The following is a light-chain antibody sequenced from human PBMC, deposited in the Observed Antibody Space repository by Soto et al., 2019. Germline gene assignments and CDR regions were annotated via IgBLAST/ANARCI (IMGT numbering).Light chain of an antibody. J-gene: IGKJ5*01. CDR1: QGISSY. Sequence: DIQLTQSPSSLSGSVGDRFTITCRVSQGISSYLNWYRQKPGKVLKLLIYSASNLQSGVPSRFSGSGSGTDFTLTISSLQPEDIATYYCQQYDNYDITFGQGTRLEIK. CDR2: SAS. V-gene: IGKV1-27*01. CDR3: QQYDNYDIT.